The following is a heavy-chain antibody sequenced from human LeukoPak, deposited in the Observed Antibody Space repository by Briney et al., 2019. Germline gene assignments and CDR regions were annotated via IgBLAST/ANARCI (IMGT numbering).Heavy chain of an antibody. CDR2: IYSGGST. CDR3: ATQQSDSSGYRDY. D-gene: IGHD3-22*01. Sequence: PGGSLRLSCAASGFTVSTNYMSWVRQAPGKGLEWVSIIYSGGSTFYADSVKDRFTISRDISKNTLYLQMNSLRAEDTAVYYCATQQSDSSGYRDYWGQGTLVTVSS. CDR1: GFTVSTNY. V-gene: IGHV3-66*01. J-gene: IGHJ4*02.